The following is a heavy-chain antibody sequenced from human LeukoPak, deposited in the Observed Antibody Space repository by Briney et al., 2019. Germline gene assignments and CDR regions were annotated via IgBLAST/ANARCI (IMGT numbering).Heavy chain of an antibody. V-gene: IGHV4-30-2*01. CDR1: GGSISSGGYS. Sequence: SQTLSLTCAVSGGSISSGGYSWRWIRQPPGKGLEWIGYIYHSGSTYYNPSLKSRVTISVDRSKNQFSLKLNSVTAADTAVYYCARDTGGYYFDYWGQGTLVTVSS. CDR2: IYHSGST. D-gene: IGHD1-14*01. CDR3: ARDTGGYYFDY. J-gene: IGHJ4*02.